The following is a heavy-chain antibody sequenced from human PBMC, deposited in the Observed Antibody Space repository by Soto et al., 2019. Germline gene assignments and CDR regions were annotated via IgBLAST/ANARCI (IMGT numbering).Heavy chain of an antibody. D-gene: IGHD2-21*01. J-gene: IGHJ4*02. CDR1: GFSFSDSY. Sequence: QVQLVESGGDLVKPGGSLRLACAASGFSFSDSYMSWVRQAPGKGLEWLSYISGGSSYTNYADSVQGRFTISRDKAKGPLYLEMNNLRADDTSVYYCAKPIVAALGYYFYHWGQGNLFTVSS. CDR3: AKPIVAALGYYFYH. CDR2: ISGGSSYT. V-gene: IGHV3-11*06.